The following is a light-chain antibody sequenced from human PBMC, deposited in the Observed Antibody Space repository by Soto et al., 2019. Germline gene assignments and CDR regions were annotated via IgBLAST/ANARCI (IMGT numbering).Light chain of an antibody. CDR2: DAT. V-gene: IGKV1-9*01. J-gene: IGKJ2*01. Sequence: DILLTQSPSFLSASVGDRVTITCRASQGISSYLAWYQQKPGKAPKLLIYDATTLQSGVPSRFSGSGSGTEFTLTISSLQPEDFATYYCQQLNSYPRTFGQGTKLEIK. CDR1: QGISSY. CDR3: QQLNSYPRT.